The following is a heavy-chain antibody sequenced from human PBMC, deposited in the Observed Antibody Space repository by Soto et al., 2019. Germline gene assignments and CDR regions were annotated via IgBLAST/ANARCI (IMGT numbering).Heavy chain of an antibody. J-gene: IGHJ6*02. V-gene: IGHV4-59*01. CDR2: IYYSGST. CDR1: GGSISSYY. CDR3: ARVQGVAATYYYGMDV. Sequence: PSETLSLTCTVSGGSISSYYWSWIRQPPGKGLEWIGYIYYSGSTNYNPSLKSRVTISADTSKNQFSLKLSSVTAADTAVYYCARVQGVAATYYYGMDVWGQGTTVTVSS. D-gene: IGHD2-15*01.